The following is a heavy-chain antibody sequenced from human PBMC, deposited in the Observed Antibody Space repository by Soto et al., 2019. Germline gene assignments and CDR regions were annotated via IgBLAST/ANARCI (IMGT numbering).Heavy chain of an antibody. CDR1: GGSITGYS. V-gene: IGHV4-59*08. Sequence: QVQLQESGPGLVKPSETLSLTCTVSGGSITGYSWSWIRQPPGKGLEWLGYVYDSGLTNYNPSLTSRVSMALNMSKTQFSLQLSSLTAADTAVYYCAAAGSLYFYYYMDVWGKGTTVTVSS. CDR2: VYDSGLT. D-gene: IGHD6-13*01. CDR3: AAAGSLYFYYYMDV. J-gene: IGHJ6*03.